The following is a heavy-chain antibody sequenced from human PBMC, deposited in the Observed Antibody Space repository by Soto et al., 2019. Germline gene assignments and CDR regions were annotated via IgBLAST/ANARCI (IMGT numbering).Heavy chain of an antibody. V-gene: IGHV4-30-4*01. CDR2: IYYSGST. CDR3: ASYYDSSGYYAYYFDY. D-gene: IGHD3-22*01. CDR1: GGSISSGDYY. Sequence: SETLSLTCTVSGGSISSGDYYWSWIRQPPGKGLEWIGYIYYSGSTYYNPSLKSRVTISVDTSKNQFSLKLSSVTAADTAVYYCASYYDSSGYYAYYFDYWGQRTLVTVSS. J-gene: IGHJ4*02.